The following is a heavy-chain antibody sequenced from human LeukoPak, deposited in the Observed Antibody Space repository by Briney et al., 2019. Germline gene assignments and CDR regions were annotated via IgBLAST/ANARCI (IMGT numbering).Heavy chain of an antibody. CDR3: ARILEGSGATFDI. D-gene: IGHD1-1*01. Sequence: PSETLSLTCTVSGGSISGYYWSWIRQPPGEGLEWVAYIYYTSGRTNYNPSLKSRVTILVDTSKNQFSLKLSSVTAADTAMYYCARILEGSGATFDIWGQGTMVTVSS. CDR2: IYYTSGRT. CDR1: GGSISGYY. J-gene: IGHJ3*02. V-gene: IGHV4-59*01.